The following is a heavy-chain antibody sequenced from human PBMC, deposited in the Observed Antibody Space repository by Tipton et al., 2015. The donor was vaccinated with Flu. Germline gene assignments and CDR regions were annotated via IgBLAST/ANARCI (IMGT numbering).Heavy chain of an antibody. D-gene: IGHD3-22*01. CDR3: ARVSPRRVTAIVVVMLPEGYFAY. V-gene: IGHV4-34*01. J-gene: IGHJ4*02. Sequence: TLSLTCSVYGGSFRGYYWTWIRQSPGKGLEWIGEINHSGSTQYNSSLKSRVTMSVDSSKNQFSLHLTSVTAADTAVYYCARVSPRRVTAIVVVMLPEGYFAYGGQET. CDR2: INHSGST. CDR1: GGSFRGYY.